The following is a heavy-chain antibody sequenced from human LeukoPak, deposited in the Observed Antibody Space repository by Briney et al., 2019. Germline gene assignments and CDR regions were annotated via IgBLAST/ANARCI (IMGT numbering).Heavy chain of an antibody. V-gene: IGHV3-30*18. D-gene: IGHD2-2*01. CDR1: GFTFITYG. CDR2: IAYDGDKK. CDR3: AKDEPYPVYCSSTSCPWSGYMDV. Sequence: GGSRRLSCAASGFTFITYGMHWVRQAPGKGLECVAIIAYDGDKKYYADSVKGRFTISRDNSKNTLYLQMNSLRAEDTAVYYCAKDEPYPVYCSSTSCPWSGYMDVWGKGTTVTVSS. J-gene: IGHJ6*03.